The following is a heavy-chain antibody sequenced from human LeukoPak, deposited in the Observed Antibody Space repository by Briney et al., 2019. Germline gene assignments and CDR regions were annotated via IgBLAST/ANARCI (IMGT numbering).Heavy chain of an antibody. J-gene: IGHJ4*02. CDR2: ISAYNGNT. Sequence: ASVKVSCKASGYTFTSYGISWVRQAPGQGLEWMGWISAYNGNTNYAQKLQGRVTMTTDTSTSTAYMELRSLRSADTAVYYCARDSTVTRDFDYWGQGTLVTVSS. CDR1: GYTFTSYG. CDR3: ARDSTVTRDFDY. D-gene: IGHD4-17*01. V-gene: IGHV1-18*01.